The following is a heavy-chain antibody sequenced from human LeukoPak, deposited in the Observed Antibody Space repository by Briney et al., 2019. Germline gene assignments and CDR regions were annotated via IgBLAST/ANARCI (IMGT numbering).Heavy chain of an antibody. CDR2: INPNNGGT. D-gene: IGHD5-12*01. J-gene: IGHJ4*02. CDR1: GYTFTGYY. CDR3: ARDKYTGYETFDY. V-gene: IGHV1-2*02. Sequence: ASVKVSCKASGYTFTGYYIHWVRQAPGQGLEWMGWINPNNGGTIYAQKFQGRVTMTRDTSISTAYMELNRLTSDDTAVYYCARDKYTGYETFDYWGQGTPVTVSS.